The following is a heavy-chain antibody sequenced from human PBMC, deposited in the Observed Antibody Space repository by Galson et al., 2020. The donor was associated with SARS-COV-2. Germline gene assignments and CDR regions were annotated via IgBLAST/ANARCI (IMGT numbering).Heavy chain of an antibody. D-gene: IGHD2-2*01. CDR3: ARLATRELPAAIADY. Sequence: SETLSLTCTVSGGSFSSSSDSWGWIRQPPGKGLEWIGSVYYSGNTYYNPSLKSRLTISVDTSKNQFSLRLNSVTAADTAVYYCARLATRELPAAIADYWGQGTLVTVSA. CDR2: VYYSGNT. CDR1: GGSFSSSSDS. V-gene: IGHV4-39*01. J-gene: IGHJ4*02.